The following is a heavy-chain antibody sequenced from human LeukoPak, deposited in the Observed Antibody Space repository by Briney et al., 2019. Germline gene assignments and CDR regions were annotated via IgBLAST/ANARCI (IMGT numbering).Heavy chain of an antibody. V-gene: IGHV3-23*01. Sequence: PGGSLRLSCAASGFTFSSYAMSWVRQAPGKGLEWVSAISGSGGSTYYADSVKGRFTISRDNSKNTLYLQMNSLRAEDTAVYYCAKDSYPGIAVAGVVYYFDYWGQGTLVTVSS. CDR1: GFTFSSYA. D-gene: IGHD6-19*01. J-gene: IGHJ4*02. CDR2: ISGSGGST. CDR3: AKDSYPGIAVAGVVYYFDY.